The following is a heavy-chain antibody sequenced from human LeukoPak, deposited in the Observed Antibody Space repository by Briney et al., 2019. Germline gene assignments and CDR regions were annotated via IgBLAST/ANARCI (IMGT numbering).Heavy chain of an antibody. J-gene: IGHJ4*02. CDR1: GFTLSRYS. V-gene: IGHV3-21*01. D-gene: IGHD2-2*01. CDR3: ARGGNLYCSATSCYDFDY. CDR2: ISSSSSYI. Sequence: PGGSLRLSCAASGFTLSRYSMNWVCQAPGKGLEWVSSISSSSSYIYYGDSVKGRFTISRGNAKNSLYLQINSLRAEDTAVYYCARGGNLYCSATSCYDFDYWGQGTLVTVSS.